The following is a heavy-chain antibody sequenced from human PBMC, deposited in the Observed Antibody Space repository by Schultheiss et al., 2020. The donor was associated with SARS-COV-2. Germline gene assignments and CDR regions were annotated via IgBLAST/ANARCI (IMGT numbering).Heavy chain of an antibody. J-gene: IGHJ3*02. D-gene: IGHD4-23*01. CDR1: GFTVSSNY. CDR3: ARDRGDYAGNTGGAFDI. Sequence: GGSLRLSCAASGFTVSSNYMSWVRQAPGKGLEWVANIKQDGSEKYYVDSVKGRFTISRDNAKNSLYLQMNSLRAEDTAVYYCARDRGDYAGNTGGAFDIWGQGTMVTVSS. V-gene: IGHV3-7*01. CDR2: IKQDGSEK.